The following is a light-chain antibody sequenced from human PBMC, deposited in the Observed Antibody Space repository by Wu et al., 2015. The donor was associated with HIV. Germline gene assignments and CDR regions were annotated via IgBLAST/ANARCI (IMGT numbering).Light chain of an antibody. CDR1: QSVTSNH. V-gene: IGKV3-20*01. CDR3: QHYSNSLLI. Sequence: EIALTQSPGTLSLSPGERATLSCRASQSVTSNHLAWYQQKPGQAPRLLIYGASNRPAGISDRFSGSGSGTDFALTISRLEPEDFAVFYCQHYSNSLLIFGGGTKVEIK. CDR2: GAS. J-gene: IGKJ4*01.